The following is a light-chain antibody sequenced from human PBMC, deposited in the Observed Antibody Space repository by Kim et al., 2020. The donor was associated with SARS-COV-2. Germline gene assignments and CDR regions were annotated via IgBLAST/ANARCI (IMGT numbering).Light chain of an antibody. Sequence: SPGEIATLSCRASQSVSSNFAWYQQNPGQAPRLLIYGASTRATGIPARFSGSGSGTEFTLTISSLQSEDFAVYYCQQYNNWPPWTFGQGTKVDIK. J-gene: IGKJ1*01. CDR3: QQYNNWPPWT. CDR1: QSVSSN. V-gene: IGKV3-15*01. CDR2: GAS.